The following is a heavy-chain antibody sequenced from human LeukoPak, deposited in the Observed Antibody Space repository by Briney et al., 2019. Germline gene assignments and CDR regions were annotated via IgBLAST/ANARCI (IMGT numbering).Heavy chain of an antibody. V-gene: IGHV4-4*07. Sequence: PSETLSLTCTVSGGSISSYYWSWIRQPAGKGLEWIGRIYTSGSTNYNPSLKSRVTTSVDTSKNQFSLKLSSVTAADTAVYYCARGYGDYDWWYAFDIWGQGTMVTVSS. CDR2: IYTSGST. D-gene: IGHD4-17*01. CDR1: GGSISSYY. J-gene: IGHJ3*02. CDR3: ARGYGDYDWWYAFDI.